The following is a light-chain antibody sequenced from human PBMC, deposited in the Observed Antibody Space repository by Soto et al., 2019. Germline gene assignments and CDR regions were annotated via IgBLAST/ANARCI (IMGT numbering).Light chain of an antibody. CDR3: QQYYSLPRT. J-gene: IGKJ1*01. Sequence: DIVMTQSPDSLAVXLGEGATSNXXSSQSILYNSNDKNYLAWYQQKPGQSPKLIIYWASIRESGVPDRFSGSGSGTNFTLTISSLQAEDVAVYYCQQYYSLPRTFGQGTKVDIK. V-gene: IGKV4-1*01. CDR1: QSILYNSNDKNY. CDR2: WAS.